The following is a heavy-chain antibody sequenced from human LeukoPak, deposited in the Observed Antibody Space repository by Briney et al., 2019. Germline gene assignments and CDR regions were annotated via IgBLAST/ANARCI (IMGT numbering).Heavy chain of an antibody. CDR3: ARKGV. Sequence: PGGSLRLSCAASEFSVGSNYMTWVRQAPGKGLEWVSYISSSGNIIYYADSVKGRFTISRDNAKNSLYLQMNSLRVEDTAVYYCARKGVWGQGTMVTVSS. CDR2: ISSSGNII. J-gene: IGHJ3*01. V-gene: IGHV3-11*01. CDR1: EFSVGSNY.